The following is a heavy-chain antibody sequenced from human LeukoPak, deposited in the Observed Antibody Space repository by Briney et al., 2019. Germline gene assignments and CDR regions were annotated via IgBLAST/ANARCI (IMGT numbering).Heavy chain of an antibody. CDR2: INHSGST. CDR3: ARGGPGYSSSWYDY. CDR1: CGSFSGYY. J-gene: IGHJ4*02. D-gene: IGHD6-13*01. V-gene: IGHV4-34*01. Sequence: SETLALTCAVYCGSFSGYYWSWIRQPPGKGLEGSGEINHSGSTNYNPSLKSRVTISVDTSKNQFSLKLSSVTAADTAVYYCARGGPGYSSSWYDYWGQGTLVTVSS.